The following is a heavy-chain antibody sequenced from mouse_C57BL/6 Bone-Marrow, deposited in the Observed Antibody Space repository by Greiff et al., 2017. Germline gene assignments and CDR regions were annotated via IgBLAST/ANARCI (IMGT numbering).Heavy chain of an antibody. CDR3: ARQRGFIYYYGSRRIFAY. CDR1: GFTFSDYY. J-gene: IGHJ3*01. V-gene: IGHV5-12*01. Sequence: EVQGVESGGGLVQPGGSLKLSCAASGFTFSDYYMYWVRQTPEKRLEWVAYISNGGGSTYYPDTVKGRFTISRDNAKNTLYLQMSRLKSEDTAMYYCARQRGFIYYYGSRRIFAYWGQGTLVTVSA. D-gene: IGHD1-1*01. CDR2: ISNGGGST.